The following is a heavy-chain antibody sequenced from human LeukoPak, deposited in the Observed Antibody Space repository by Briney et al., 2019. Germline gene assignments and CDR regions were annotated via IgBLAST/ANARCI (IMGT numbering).Heavy chain of an antibody. D-gene: IGHD2-15*01. J-gene: IGHJ4*02. CDR3: ATGWKLDY. V-gene: IGHV4-34*01. CDR2: INHSGST. CDR1: GGSFSGYY. Sequence: SGTLSLTCAVYGGSFSGYYWSWIRQPPGKGLEWIGEINHSGSTNYNPSLKSRVTISVDTSKNQFSLKLSSVTAADTAVYYCATGWKLDYWGQGTLVTVSS.